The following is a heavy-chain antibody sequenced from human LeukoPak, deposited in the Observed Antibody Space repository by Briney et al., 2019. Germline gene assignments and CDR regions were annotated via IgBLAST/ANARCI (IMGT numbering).Heavy chain of an antibody. Sequence: GGSLRLSCVISGFTFSSYWVTWVRQAPGKGLEGVGRIKSKADGGTTDYAAPVKGRFTISRDDSKNTQYLQMNSLKTEDTAVYYCTIGWYFDYWGQGTLVTVSS. V-gene: IGHV3-15*01. CDR1: GFTFSSYW. D-gene: IGHD2-15*01. CDR3: TIGWYFDY. CDR2: IKSKADGGTT. J-gene: IGHJ4*02.